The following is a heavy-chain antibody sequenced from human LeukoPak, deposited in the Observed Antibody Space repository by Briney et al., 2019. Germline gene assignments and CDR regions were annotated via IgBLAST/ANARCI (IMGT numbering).Heavy chain of an antibody. CDR2: ISWNSGSI. CDR3: AKGVRITMVRGAFDI. CDR1: GFTFDDYA. V-gene: IGHV3-9*01. Sequence: PGRSLRLSCAASGFTFDDYAMHWVRQAPEKGLEWVSGISWNSGSIAYADSLKGRFTISRDNTKNSLYLQMSSLRAEDTALYYCAKGVRITMVRGAFDIWGQGTMVTVSS. J-gene: IGHJ3*02. D-gene: IGHD3-10*01.